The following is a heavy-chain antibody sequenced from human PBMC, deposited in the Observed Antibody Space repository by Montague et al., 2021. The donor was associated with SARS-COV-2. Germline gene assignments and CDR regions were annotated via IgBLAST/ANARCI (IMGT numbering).Heavy chain of an antibody. CDR1: GYTFANNG. V-gene: IGHV1-18*01. J-gene: IGHJ4*02. D-gene: IGHD3-10*01. CDR2: ISAYNGDT. Sequence: SVKVSCKASGYTFANNGINWVRQAPGQGLEWMGWISAYNGDTNYAQKLQGRLAMSTDTFTSTAYMDLRSLTSDDTAVYYRARGSSRVRWGGYWGQGTLLTVSS. CDR3: ARGSSRVRWGGY.